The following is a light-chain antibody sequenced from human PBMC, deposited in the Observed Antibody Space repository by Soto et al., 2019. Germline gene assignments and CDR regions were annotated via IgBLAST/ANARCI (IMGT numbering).Light chain of an antibody. CDR3: SSYTSSITVDVV. Sequence: QSALTQPASVPGSPGQSITISCTGTSSDVGGYDYVSWYQHFPGKAPKLIIYEVSNRPSGVSNRFSGSKSGNTASLTISGLQAEDEADYYCSSYTSSITVDVVFGGGTKLTVL. V-gene: IGLV2-14*01. J-gene: IGLJ2*01. CDR2: EVS. CDR1: SSDVGGYDY.